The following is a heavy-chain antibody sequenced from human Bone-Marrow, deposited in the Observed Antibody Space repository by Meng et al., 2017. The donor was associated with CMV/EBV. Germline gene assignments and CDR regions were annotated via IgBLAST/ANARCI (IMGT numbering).Heavy chain of an antibody. D-gene: IGHD3-3*01. V-gene: IGHV3-20*04. CDR2: INWNGGST. J-gene: IGHJ4*02. Sequence: GGSLRLSCAASGFTFDDYGMSWVRQAPGKGLERVSGINWNGGSTGYADSVKGRFTISRDNAKNSLYLQMNSLRAEDTALYYCARDPKNNFGVVIIPPPPYFDYWGKGTLVTVSS. CDR1: GFTFDDYG. CDR3: ARDPKNNFGVVIIPPPPYFDY.